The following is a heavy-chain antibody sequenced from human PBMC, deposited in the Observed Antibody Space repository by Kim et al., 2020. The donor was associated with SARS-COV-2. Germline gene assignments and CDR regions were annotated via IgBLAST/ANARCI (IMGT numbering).Heavy chain of an antibody. J-gene: IGHJ4*01. CDR1: GFTFSTYS. CDR3: AFNHLLKSLVAIYYFDY. CDR2: ISPGSTYI. D-gene: IGHD3-3*01. Sequence: GGSLRLSCAASGFTFSTYSMNWVRQAPGKGLEWVSSISPGSTYIYYADSVKGRFTISRDNARNSLYLQMNSLRAEDTAVYYCAFNHLLKSLVAIYYFDY. V-gene: IGHV3-21*01.